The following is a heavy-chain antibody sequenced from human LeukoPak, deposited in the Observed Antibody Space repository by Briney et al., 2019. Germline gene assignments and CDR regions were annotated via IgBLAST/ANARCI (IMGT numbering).Heavy chain of an antibody. D-gene: IGHD1-7*01. J-gene: IGHJ4*02. Sequence: QPGGSLRLSCAASGFTFSSYWMSWVRQAPGKGLEWMANIKQDGSEKYYVDSVKGRFTISRDNAKNSLYLQMNSLRAEDTAVYYCARVLTGTTFSFDYWGQGTLVTVSS. CDR2: IKQDGSEK. CDR1: GFTFSSYW. CDR3: ARVLTGTTFSFDY. V-gene: IGHV3-7*04.